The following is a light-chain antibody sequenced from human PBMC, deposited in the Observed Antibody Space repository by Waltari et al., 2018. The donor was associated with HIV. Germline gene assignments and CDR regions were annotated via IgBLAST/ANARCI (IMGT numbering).Light chain of an antibody. CDR2: DVS. CDR1: SSDVGRYNY. V-gene: IGLV2-11*01. J-gene: IGLJ1*01. Sequence: QSALTQPRSVSGSPGQSVTISCTGTSSDVGRYNYVSWYEHHPGKAPKLLIFDVSKRPSGVPYRFTGSKSGNTASLTISGLQPDDEADYYCCSYAGTYIFVFGSGTKVTVL. CDR3: CSYAGTYIFV.